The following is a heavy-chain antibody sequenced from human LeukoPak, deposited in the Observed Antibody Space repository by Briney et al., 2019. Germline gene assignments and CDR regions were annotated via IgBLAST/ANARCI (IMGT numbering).Heavy chain of an antibody. CDR3: ARDLGGYSYGYFDY. CDR2: IYYSGST. Sequence: PSETLSLTCTVSGGSISSHYWSWIRQPPGKGLEGIGYIYYSGSTNYNPSLKSRVTISVDTSKNQFSLKLSSVTAADTAVYYCARDLGGYSYGYFDYWGQGTLVTVSS. CDR1: GGSISSHY. J-gene: IGHJ4*02. V-gene: IGHV4-59*11. D-gene: IGHD5-18*01.